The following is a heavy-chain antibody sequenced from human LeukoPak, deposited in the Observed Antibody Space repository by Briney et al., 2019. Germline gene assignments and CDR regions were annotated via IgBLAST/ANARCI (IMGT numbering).Heavy chain of an antibody. J-gene: IGHJ4*02. Sequence: SETLSLTCTVSGGSISSSSYYWGWIRQPPGTGLEWIGSIYYSGSTYYNPSLKSRVTIYVDPSKNQSSLKLSSVTAADTAVYYCARTINRGVGHYFDYWGQGTLVTVSS. D-gene: IGHD1-14*01. CDR2: IYYSGST. V-gene: IGHV4-39*01. CDR1: GGSISSSSYY. CDR3: ARTINRGVGHYFDY.